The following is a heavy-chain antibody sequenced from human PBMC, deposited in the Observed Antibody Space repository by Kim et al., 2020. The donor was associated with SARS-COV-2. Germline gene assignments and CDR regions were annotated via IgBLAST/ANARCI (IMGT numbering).Heavy chain of an antibody. Sequence: AYSVKGRFTISRDKSKNALYLQRNSLRAEDTAVYYCAKDGGTIDYYGMDVWGQGTTVTVSS. V-gene: IGHV3-23*01. CDR3: AKDGGTIDYYGMDV. D-gene: IGHD1-26*01. J-gene: IGHJ6*02.